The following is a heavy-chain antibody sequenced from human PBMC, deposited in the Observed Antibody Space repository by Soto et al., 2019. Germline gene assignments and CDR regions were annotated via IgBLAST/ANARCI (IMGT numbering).Heavy chain of an antibody. CDR1: GYTFSRYA. J-gene: IGHJ4*02. D-gene: IGHD3-9*01. Sequence: GASVKVSCKASGYTFSRYAIHWVRQAPGQGLEWMGWINAGRGGTRYSQRFQGRVTIARDTSASTAYLELSSLRSEDTAVYYCARETTGYFDYWGQGTLVTVSS. CDR3: ARETTGYFDY. V-gene: IGHV1-3*01. CDR2: INAGRGGT.